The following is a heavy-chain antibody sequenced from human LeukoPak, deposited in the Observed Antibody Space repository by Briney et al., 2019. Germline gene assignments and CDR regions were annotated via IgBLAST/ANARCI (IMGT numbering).Heavy chain of an antibody. J-gene: IGHJ4*02. V-gene: IGHV3-15*01. CDR2: IKTKSDGGTT. Sequence: MSGGSLRLSCAASGFTFSSYAMSWVRQAPGKGLEWVGRIKTKSDGGTTDYAAPVKGRFTISRDDSKNTLYLQMNSLKTEDTAVYYCTTGPLRISMIVIDYWGQGTLLTVSS. D-gene: IGHD3-22*01. CDR1: GFTFSSYA. CDR3: TTGPLRISMIVIDY.